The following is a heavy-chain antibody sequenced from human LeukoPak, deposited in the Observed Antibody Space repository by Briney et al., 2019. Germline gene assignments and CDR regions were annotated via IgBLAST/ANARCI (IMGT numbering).Heavy chain of an antibody. Sequence: SETLSLTCTVSGGSIISSSYYWGWIRQPPGKGLEWIGSIYYSGSTYYNPSLKSRVTISVDTSKNQFSLKLSSVTAADTAVYYCARHGSGSKTYYVDYWGQGTLVTVSS. CDR3: ARHGSGSKTYYVDY. J-gene: IGHJ4*02. D-gene: IGHD5-12*01. CDR2: IYYSGST. V-gene: IGHV4-39*01. CDR1: GGSIISSSYY.